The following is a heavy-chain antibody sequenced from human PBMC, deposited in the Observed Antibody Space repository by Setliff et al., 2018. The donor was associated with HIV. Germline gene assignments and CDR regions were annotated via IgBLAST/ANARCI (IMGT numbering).Heavy chain of an antibody. CDR3: ARDYYDSGGYYYAFDH. CDR2: IDTINGNT. V-gene: IGHV1-3*04. D-gene: IGHD3-22*01. J-gene: IGHJ4*02. CDR1: GYTFTSYP. Sequence: AASVKVSCKGSGYTFTSYPIHWVRQAPGQRPEWMGWIDTINGNTKYSQKFQGRVSITRDTSASTIYMELNSLRSEDTALYYCARDYYDSGGYYYAFDHWGQGTLVTVSS.